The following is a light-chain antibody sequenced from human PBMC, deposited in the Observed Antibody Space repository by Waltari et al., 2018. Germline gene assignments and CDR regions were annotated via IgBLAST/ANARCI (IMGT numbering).Light chain of an antibody. J-gene: IGLJ1*01. CDR3: HVWHPHVDPGV. CDR1: NIGTYS. Sequence: SYVVTQPPSVSVAPGERATITCGGDNIGTYSWHWYQQKEGQSPVLVLFYDRDRPSGIPDRFSGSNSGNTATLTISRVEAGDEARYYCHVWHPHVDPGVFGTGTEVTVL. CDR2: YDR. V-gene: IGLV3-21*04.